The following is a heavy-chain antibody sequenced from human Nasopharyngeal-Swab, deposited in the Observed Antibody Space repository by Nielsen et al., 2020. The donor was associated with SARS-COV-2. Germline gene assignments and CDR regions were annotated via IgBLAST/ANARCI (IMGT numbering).Heavy chain of an antibody. CDR1: GYTFTSYG. CDR2: ISAHTGNT. Sequence: ASVKVSCKASGYTFTSYGINWVRQAPGQGLEWMGWISAHTGNTKYEQKLQGRVTMTTDTSTSTVYMELSSLRSEDTAVYYCARDTVPGSYYSLSWFDPWGQGTLVTVSS. V-gene: IGHV1-18*04. CDR3: ARDTVPGSYYSLSWFDP. J-gene: IGHJ5*02. D-gene: IGHD1-26*01.